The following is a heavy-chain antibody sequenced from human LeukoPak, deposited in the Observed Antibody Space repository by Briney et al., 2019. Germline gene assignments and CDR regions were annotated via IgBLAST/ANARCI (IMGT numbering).Heavy chain of an antibody. CDR3: ARGPYSSGWYVPFDY. D-gene: IGHD6-19*01. V-gene: IGHV1-18*01. CDR2: ISAYNGNT. J-gene: IGHJ4*02. CDR1: GYTFTSYG. Sequence: GASVKVSCKASGYTFTSYGISWVRQAPGQGLEWMGWISAYNGNTNYAQKLQGRVTMTTDTSTSTAYMELRSLRSDDTAVYYCARGPYSSGWYVPFDYWGQGTLVTVSS.